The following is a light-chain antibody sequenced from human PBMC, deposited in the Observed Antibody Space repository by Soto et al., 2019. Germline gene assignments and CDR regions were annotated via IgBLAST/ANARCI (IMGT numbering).Light chain of an antibody. CDR2: EVS. CDR3: CSYAGSSTFVV. CDR1: SSDIGDSNY. Sequence: QSALTQPASVSGSPGQSITISCTGTSSDIGDSNYVSWYQQHPGKAPKLMIYEVSKRPSGVSNRFSGSKSGNTASLTISGLQAEDEADYYCCSYAGSSTFVVFGGGTQLTVL. J-gene: IGLJ2*01. V-gene: IGLV2-23*02.